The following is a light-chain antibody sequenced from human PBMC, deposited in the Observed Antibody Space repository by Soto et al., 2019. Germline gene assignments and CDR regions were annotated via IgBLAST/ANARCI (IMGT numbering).Light chain of an antibody. Sequence: QFVLTQPASVSGSPGQSITISCTGTSSDIGGYNFVSWYQQHPGKAPKLMVFEVSNRPSGVSNRFSGSKSGNTASLTISGLQAEDEADYYCSSYTSSSTGVFGGGTKVTVL. J-gene: IGLJ3*02. CDR2: EVS. CDR1: SSDIGGYNF. CDR3: SSYTSSSTGV. V-gene: IGLV2-14*01.